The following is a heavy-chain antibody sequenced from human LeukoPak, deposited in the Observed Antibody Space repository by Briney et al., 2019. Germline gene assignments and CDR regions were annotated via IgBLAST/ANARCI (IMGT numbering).Heavy chain of an antibody. CDR1: GFTFSNYG. CDR2: INSDGSSR. Sequence: GGSLRLSCAASGFTFSNYGMHWVRQAPGKGLVWVSRINSDGSSRNYADSVKGRFTISRDNAKNTLYLQMNSLRAEDTAVYYCASGQYSSSWYSLRSYYYYGMDVWGQGTTVTVSS. CDR3: ASGQYSSSWYSLRSYYYYGMDV. D-gene: IGHD6-13*01. J-gene: IGHJ6*02. V-gene: IGHV3-74*01.